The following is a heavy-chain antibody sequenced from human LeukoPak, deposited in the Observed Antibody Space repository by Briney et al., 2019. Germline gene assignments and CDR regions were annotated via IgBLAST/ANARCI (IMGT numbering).Heavy chain of an antibody. CDR1: GASISLSC. Sequence: PSETLSLTCSVSGASISLSCWNYFRQPPGRGLEWIGCICTGGTTNYNTSLASRVTISLDTSKNQFSLSLSSVSAVDTAVYYCARGPPGRADIWCQGTMVTVSS. V-gene: IGHV4-4*08. J-gene: IGHJ3*02. CDR2: ICTGGTT. CDR3: ARGPPGRADI.